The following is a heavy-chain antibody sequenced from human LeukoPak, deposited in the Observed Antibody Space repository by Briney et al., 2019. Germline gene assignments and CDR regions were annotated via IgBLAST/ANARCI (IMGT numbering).Heavy chain of an antibody. CDR3: ARGAATVTKLFDY. V-gene: IGHV3-30-3*01. D-gene: IGHD4-17*01. J-gene: IGHJ4*02. CDR1: GFTFSSYA. Sequence: GGSLRLSCAASGFTFSSYAMHWVRQAPGKGLEWVAVISYDGSNKYYADSVKGRFTISRDNSKNTLYLQMNSLRAEDTAVYYCARGAATVTKLFDYWGQGTLVTVSS. CDR2: ISYDGSNK.